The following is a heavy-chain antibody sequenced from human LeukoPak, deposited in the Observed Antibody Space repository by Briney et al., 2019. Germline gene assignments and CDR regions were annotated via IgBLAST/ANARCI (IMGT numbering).Heavy chain of an antibody. CDR2: IRYDGSNK. Sequence: GGSLRLSCAASGFTFSSYGMHWVRQAPGKGLEWVAFIRYDGSNKYYADSVKGRFTISRDNSKNTLYLQMNSLRAEDTAVYYCARDSAYSSSWYRYYYYGMDVWGQGTTVTVSS. D-gene: IGHD6-13*01. CDR1: GFTFSSYG. J-gene: IGHJ6*02. CDR3: ARDSAYSSSWYRYYYYGMDV. V-gene: IGHV3-30*02.